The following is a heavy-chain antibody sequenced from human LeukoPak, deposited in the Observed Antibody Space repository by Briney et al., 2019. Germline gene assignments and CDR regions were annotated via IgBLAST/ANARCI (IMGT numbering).Heavy chain of an antibody. Sequence: EASVKVSCKASGDTFNIYTFNWVRQTPGQGLEWMGGIIPIYGTADYAQKFQGRVTLTADESTSTVYMEVSSLRSEDTAVYYCARGEKHTSGATFNSGLDFWGKGTTVTVAS. V-gene: IGHV1-69*13. CDR1: GDTFNIYT. J-gene: IGHJ6*04. D-gene: IGHD3-10*01. CDR2: IIPIYGTA. CDR3: ARGEKHTSGATFNSGLDF.